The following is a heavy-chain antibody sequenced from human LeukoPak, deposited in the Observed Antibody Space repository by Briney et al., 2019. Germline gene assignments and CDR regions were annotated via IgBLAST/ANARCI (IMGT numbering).Heavy chain of an antibody. CDR1: GGTFSSYA. D-gene: IGHD3-22*01. CDR3: ASSGGYYYDSSGYYSSQYFQH. V-gene: IGHV1-69*04. Sequence: SVKVSCKASGGTFSSYAISWVRQAPGQGLEWMGRIIPIFGIANYAQKFQGRVTITADRSTSTAYMELSSLRSEDTAVYYCASSGGYYYDSSGYYSSQYFQHWGQGTLVTVSS. J-gene: IGHJ1*01. CDR2: IIPIFGIA.